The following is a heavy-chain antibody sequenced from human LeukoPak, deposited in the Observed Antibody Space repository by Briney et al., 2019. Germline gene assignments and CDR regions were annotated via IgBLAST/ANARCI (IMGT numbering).Heavy chain of an antibody. CDR1: GFTFSSYA. CDR2: ISGSGGST. Sequence: GGSLRLSCAASGFTFSSYAMDWVCQAPGKGLEWVSGISGSGGSTYYADSVKGRFTISRDNSKNTLYLQMNSLRAEDTAVFFCARAGSSSYYYFDCWGQGTLVTVSS. CDR3: ARAGSSSYYYFDC. V-gene: IGHV3-23*01. D-gene: IGHD6-13*01. J-gene: IGHJ4*02.